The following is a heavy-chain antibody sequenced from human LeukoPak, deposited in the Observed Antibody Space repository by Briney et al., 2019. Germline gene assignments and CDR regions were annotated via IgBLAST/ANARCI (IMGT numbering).Heavy chain of an antibody. D-gene: IGHD3-10*01. J-gene: IGHJ5*02. CDR3: TRERDYSGSGSNL. CDR1: GFTFGDYA. CDR2: IRSKAYGATT. V-gene: IGHV3-49*04. Sequence: GESLRLSCTASGFTFGDYAMTWVRQAPGKGLEWVGFIRSKAYGATTEYAASVKGRFTISRDDSKSIAYLQMNSLKTEDTAVYYCTRERDYSGSGSNLCGQGTLVTVSS.